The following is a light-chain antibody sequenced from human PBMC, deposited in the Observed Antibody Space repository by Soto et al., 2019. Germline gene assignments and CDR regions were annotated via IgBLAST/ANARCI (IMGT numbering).Light chain of an antibody. Sequence: QSVLTQPASVSGSPGQSINISCTGTTSDIGGYKYVSWYQHYPGKAPKLMIYEVSSRPLGVSNRFSGSKYGNTASLTISGLQAEDEADYFCGSFSSTSTLYVFGSGTKVTVL. CDR2: EVS. J-gene: IGLJ1*01. V-gene: IGLV2-14*01. CDR3: GSFSSTSTLYV. CDR1: TSDIGGYKY.